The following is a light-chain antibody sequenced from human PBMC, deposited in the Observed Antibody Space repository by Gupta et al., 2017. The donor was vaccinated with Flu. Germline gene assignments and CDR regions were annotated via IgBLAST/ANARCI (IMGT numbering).Light chain of an antibody. J-gene: IGLJ1*01. CDR1: KLGDKY. Sequence: SPGQTASITCSGDKLGDKYACWYQQKPGQSPVLVIYQDSKRPSGIPERFSGSNSGNTATLTISGTQAMDEADYYCQAWDSSTHVFGTGTKVTVL. V-gene: IGLV3-1*01. CDR3: QAWDSSTHV. CDR2: QDS.